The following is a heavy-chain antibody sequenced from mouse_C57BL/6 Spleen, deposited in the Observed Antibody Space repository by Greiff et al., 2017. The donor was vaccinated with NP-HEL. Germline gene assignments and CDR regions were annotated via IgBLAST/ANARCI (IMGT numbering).Heavy chain of an antibody. J-gene: IGHJ2*01. CDR3: ARSNLYYFDY. CDR1: GFTFSSYT. V-gene: IGHV5-9*01. CDR2: ISGGGGNN. Sequence: EVQLVESGGGLVKPGGSLKLSCAASGFTFSSYTMSWVRQTPEKRLEWVATISGGGGNNYYPDSVKGRFTISRDNAKNTLYLQMSSLRSEDTALYYCARSNLYYFDYWGQGTTLTVSS. D-gene: IGHD2-5*01.